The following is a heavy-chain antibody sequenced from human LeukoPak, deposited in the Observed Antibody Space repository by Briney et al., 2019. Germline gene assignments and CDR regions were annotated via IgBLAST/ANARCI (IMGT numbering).Heavy chain of an antibody. V-gene: IGHV3-7*01. CDR3: ASFRKFWEWFPIIDY. J-gene: IGHJ4*02. CDR1: GFTFSSYW. CDR2: IKQDGSEK. Sequence: QTGGSLRLSCAASGFTFSSYWMSWVRQAPGKGLEWVANIKQDGSEKYYVDSVKGRFTISRDNAKNSLYLQMNSLRAEDTAVYYCASFRKFWEWFPIIDYWGQGTLVTVSS. D-gene: IGHD3-3*01.